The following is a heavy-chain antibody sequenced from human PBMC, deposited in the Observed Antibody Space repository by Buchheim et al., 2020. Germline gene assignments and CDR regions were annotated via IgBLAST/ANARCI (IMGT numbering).Heavy chain of an antibody. V-gene: IGHV4-34*01. CDR2: INHSGST. CDR1: GGSFSGYY. CDR3: ARVLVNTIFGVVIASSYYYYGMDV. Sequence: QVQLQQWGAGLLKPSETLSLTCAVYGGSFSGYYWSWIRQPPGKGLEWIGEINHSGSTNYNPSPKSRVTISVDTSKNQFSLKLSSVTAADTAVYYCARVLVNTIFGVVIASSYYYYGMDVWGQGTT. D-gene: IGHD3-3*01. J-gene: IGHJ6*02.